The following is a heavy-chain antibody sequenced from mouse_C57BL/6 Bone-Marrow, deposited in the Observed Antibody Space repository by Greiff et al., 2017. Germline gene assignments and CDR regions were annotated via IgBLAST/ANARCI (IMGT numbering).Heavy chain of an antibody. J-gene: IGHJ2*01. Sequence: QVQLQQPGAELVRPGSSVKLSCKASGYTFTSYWMDWVKQRPGQGLEWIGNIYPSDSETHYNQKFKDKATLTVDKSSSTAYMQLSSLTSEDSAVYYCARGMIHIDYWGQGTTLTVSS. CDR2: IYPSDSET. CDR3: ARGMIHIDY. V-gene: IGHV1-61*01. D-gene: IGHD2-4*01. CDR1: GYTFTSYW.